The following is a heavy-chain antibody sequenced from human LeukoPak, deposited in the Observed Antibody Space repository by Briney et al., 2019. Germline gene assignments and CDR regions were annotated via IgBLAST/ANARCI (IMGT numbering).Heavy chain of an antibody. V-gene: IGHV3-53*01. D-gene: IGHD2-8*02. CDR2: IYSGGST. CDR3: ARGWVLATGAFDI. Sequence: PGGSLRLSCAASGFTFSTNYMTWVRQAPGKGLEWVSVIYSGGSTYYADSVKGRFTISRDNSKKMLYLQMNSLRAEDTAVYYCARGWVLATGAFDIWGQGTMVTVSS. CDR1: GFTFSTNY. J-gene: IGHJ3*02.